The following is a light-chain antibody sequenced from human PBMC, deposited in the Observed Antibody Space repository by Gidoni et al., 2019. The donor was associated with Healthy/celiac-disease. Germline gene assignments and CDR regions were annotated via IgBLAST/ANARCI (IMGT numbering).Light chain of an antibody. CDR1: QSVSSN. CDR3: QQYNNWPMYT. CDR2: GAP. J-gene: IGKJ2*01. Sequence: EIVMTQSPATLSVSPGERATLSCRPSQSVSSNLAWYQQKPGQAPRLLIYGAPTRATGIPARFSGSGSGTEFTLTISSLQSEDFAVYYWQQYNNWPMYTFGQGTKLEIK. V-gene: IGKV3-15*01.